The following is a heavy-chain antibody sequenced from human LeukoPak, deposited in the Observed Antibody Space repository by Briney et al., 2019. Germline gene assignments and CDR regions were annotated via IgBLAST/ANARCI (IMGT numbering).Heavy chain of an antibody. CDR1: GFIVISNY. CDR3: ARDSHSGSYYRLDY. D-gene: IGHD1-26*01. J-gene: IGHJ4*02. CDR2: IYSGGST. V-gene: IGHV3-53*01. Sequence: PGGSLRLSCAASGFIVISNYMSWVRQAPGKGLEWVSVIYSGGSTYYADSVRGRFTISRDNSKSTLYLQMNSLRAEDTAVYYCARDSHSGSYYRLDYWGQGTLVTVSS.